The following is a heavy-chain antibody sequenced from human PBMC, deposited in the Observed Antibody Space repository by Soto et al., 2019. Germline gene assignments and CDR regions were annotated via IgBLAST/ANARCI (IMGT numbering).Heavy chain of an antibody. CDR1: GGSISSYY. CDR2: IYYSGST. D-gene: IGHD3-10*01. J-gene: IGHJ6*02. Sequence: SETLSLTCTVSGGSISSYYWSWIRQPPGKGLEWIGYIYYSGSTNYNPSLKSRVTISVDTSKNQFSLKLSSVTAADTAVYYCARLAMVRGVKGYYYYGMDVWGQGTTVTVSS. CDR3: ARLAMVRGVKGYYYYGMDV. V-gene: IGHV4-59*01.